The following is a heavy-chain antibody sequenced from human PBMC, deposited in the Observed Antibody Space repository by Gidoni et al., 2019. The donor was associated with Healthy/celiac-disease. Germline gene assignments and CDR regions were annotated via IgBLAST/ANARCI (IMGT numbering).Heavy chain of an antibody. CDR2: ISSSSSTI. Sequence: EVQLVESGGGLVQPGGSLRLSCAASGFTFSSYSMNWVRQAPGKGLEWVSYISSSSSTIYYADSVKGRFTISRDNAKNSLYLQMNSLRAEDTAVYYCARDFETDCSSTSCPIGGYWGQGTLVTVSS. D-gene: IGHD2-2*01. J-gene: IGHJ4*02. V-gene: IGHV3-48*01. CDR1: GFTFSSYS. CDR3: ARDFETDCSSTSCPIGGY.